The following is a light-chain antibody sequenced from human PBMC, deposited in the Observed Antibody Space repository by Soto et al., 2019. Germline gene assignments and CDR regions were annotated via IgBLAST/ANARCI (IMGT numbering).Light chain of an antibody. V-gene: IGKV1-27*01. CDR3: QKYDSAPWT. J-gene: IGKJ1*01. Sequence: DIEMTQSPSSLSASVGDRVTITCRASQGISSYLAWYQQRPGKVPKLLIYAASTLQSGVPSRFSGSGSGTDFTLTISSLQPEDVATYYCQKYDSAPWTFGQGTEVEIK. CDR2: AAS. CDR1: QGISSY.